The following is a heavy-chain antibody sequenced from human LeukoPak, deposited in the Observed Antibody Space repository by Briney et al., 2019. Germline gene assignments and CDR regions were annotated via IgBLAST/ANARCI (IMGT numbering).Heavy chain of an antibody. CDR1: GFTFSTYW. Sequence: GGSLRLSCAASGFTFSTYWMSWVRQAPGKGLEWVANIKQDGSEKYYVDSVRGRFTISRDNAKNSLYLQMNSLRAEDTAVYYCARGGGDWEPPFDYWGQGTLVTVSS. J-gene: IGHJ4*02. CDR3: ARGGGDWEPPFDY. CDR2: IKQDGSEK. D-gene: IGHD2-21*02. V-gene: IGHV3-7*01.